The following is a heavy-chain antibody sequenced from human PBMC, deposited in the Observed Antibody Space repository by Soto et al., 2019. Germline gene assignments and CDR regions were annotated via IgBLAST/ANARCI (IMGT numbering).Heavy chain of an antibody. CDR1: VGTFSSYA. D-gene: IGHD3-16*01. CDR2: IIPIFGTA. CDR3: ARHHRSLGAFDI. J-gene: IGHJ3*02. Sequence: QVQLVQSGAEVKKPGSSVNVSCKASVGTFSSYAISWVRQAPGQGLEWMGGIIPIFGTANYAQKFQGRFTITADKSTSTAYMELSSLRSEDTAVYYCARHHRSLGAFDIWGQGTMVTVSS. V-gene: IGHV1-69*06.